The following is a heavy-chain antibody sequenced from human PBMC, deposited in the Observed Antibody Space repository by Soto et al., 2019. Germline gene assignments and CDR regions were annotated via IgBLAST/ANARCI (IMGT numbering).Heavy chain of an antibody. D-gene: IGHD3-22*01. J-gene: IGHJ4*02. CDR3: AKDEYYYDSSGPPDY. Sequence: GGSLRLSCVASGFTLSSYHMDWVRQAPGKGLEWIAYIQISSINKYYADSVKGRFTISRDNSKNTLYLQMNSLRAEDTAVYYCAKDEYYYDSSGPPDYWGQGTLVTVSS. V-gene: IGHV3-48*01. CDR1: GFTLSSYH. CDR2: IQISSINK.